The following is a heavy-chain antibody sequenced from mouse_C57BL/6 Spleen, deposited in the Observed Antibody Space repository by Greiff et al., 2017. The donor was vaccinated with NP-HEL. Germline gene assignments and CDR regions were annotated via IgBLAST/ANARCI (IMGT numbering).Heavy chain of an antibody. J-gene: IGHJ2*01. Sequence: QVQLKQSGAELVRPGTSVKVSCKASGYAFTNYLIEWVKQRPGQGLEWIGVINPGSGGTNYNEKFKGKATLTADKSSSTAYMQLSSLTSEDSAVYFCARGDSYYFDYWGQGTTLTVSS. CDR3: ARGDSYYFDY. CDR2: INPGSGGT. CDR1: GYAFTNYL. V-gene: IGHV1-54*01. D-gene: IGHD3-3*01.